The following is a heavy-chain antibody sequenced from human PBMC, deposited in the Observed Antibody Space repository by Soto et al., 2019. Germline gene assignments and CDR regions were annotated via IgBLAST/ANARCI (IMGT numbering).Heavy chain of an antibody. CDR2: ISSSSSYT. CDR3: ARAGDIVVVVAAPDAFDI. J-gene: IGHJ3*02. Sequence: GGSLRLSCAASGFTFSDYYMSWIRQAPGKGLEWVSYISSSSSYTNYAASVKGRFTISRDNAKNSLYLQMNSRRAEDTAVYYCARAGDIVVVVAAPDAFDIWGQGTMVTVSS. V-gene: IGHV3-11*06. D-gene: IGHD2-15*01. CDR1: GFTFSDYY.